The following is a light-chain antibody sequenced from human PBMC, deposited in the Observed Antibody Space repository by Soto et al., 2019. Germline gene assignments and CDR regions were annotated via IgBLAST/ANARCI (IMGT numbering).Light chain of an antibody. CDR2: IAS. CDR3: QQYGTSPWT. Sequence: EIVLTQSPGTLSLFPGERATLSCRATQSVSSNYLAWYQQKPGQAPRLLIYIASSRATGIPDRFSGSGSGTDLTPTISRPEAEDFSVYYCQQYGTSPWTFGQGTKVEIK. V-gene: IGKV3-20*01. J-gene: IGKJ1*01. CDR1: QSVSSNY.